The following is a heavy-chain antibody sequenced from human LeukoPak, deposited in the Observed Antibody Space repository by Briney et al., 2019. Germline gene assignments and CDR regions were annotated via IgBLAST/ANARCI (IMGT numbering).Heavy chain of an antibody. Sequence: SETLSLTCTVSGGSISSYYWSWIRQPPGKGLEWIGYIYYSGSTNYNPSLKSRVTISINMSKNQFSLKLTSVTAADTAVYYCARERGRFGVDYWGQGTLVTVSS. D-gene: IGHD3-10*01. J-gene: IGHJ4*02. CDR1: GGSISSYY. V-gene: IGHV4-59*01. CDR3: ARERGRFGVDY. CDR2: IYYSGST.